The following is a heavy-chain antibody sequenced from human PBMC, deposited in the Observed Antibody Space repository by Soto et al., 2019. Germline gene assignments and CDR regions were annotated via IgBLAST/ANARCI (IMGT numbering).Heavy chain of an antibody. CDR1: GGSFSGYY. V-gene: IGHV4-34*01. CDR3: ARDYGDFGAFDI. CDR2: INHSGST. Sequence: SETLSLTCAVYGGSFSGYYWSWIRQPPGKGLEWIGEINHSGSTNYNPSLKSRVTISVDTSKNQFSLKLSSVTAADTAVYYCARDYGDFGAFDIWGQGTMVTVSS. D-gene: IGHD4-17*01. J-gene: IGHJ3*02.